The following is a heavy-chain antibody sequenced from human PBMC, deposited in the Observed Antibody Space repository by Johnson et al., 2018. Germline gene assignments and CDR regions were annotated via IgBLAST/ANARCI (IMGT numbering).Heavy chain of an antibody. D-gene: IGHD5-24*01. CDR3: ANTHVEMATIGGAFDI. Sequence: EVQLLESGGGVVQPGRSLRLSCAASGFTFSSYSMNCVRQAPGKGLEWVSSISSSSSYIYYADSVKGRFIISRDNGKNSLYLQRNSLRAEDTAVYYCANTHVEMATIGGAFDIWGQGTMVTVSS. V-gene: IGHV3-21*01. J-gene: IGHJ3*02. CDR2: ISSSSSYI. CDR1: GFTFSSYS.